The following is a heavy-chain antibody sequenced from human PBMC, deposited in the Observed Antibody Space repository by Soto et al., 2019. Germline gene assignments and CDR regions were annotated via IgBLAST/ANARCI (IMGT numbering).Heavy chain of an antibody. V-gene: IGHV4-39*01. J-gene: IGHJ3*02. Sequence: PSETLSLTCTVSGDSISSSSYYWGWIRQPPGKGLEWIGSIYYSGSTYYNPSLKSRVTISVNTSKNQFSLKLSSVTAADTAVYYCARRGWGIASAGGGFDIWGQGTMVTVSS. CDR2: IYYSGST. CDR1: GDSISSSSYY. D-gene: IGHD6-13*01. CDR3: ARRGWGIASAGGGFDI.